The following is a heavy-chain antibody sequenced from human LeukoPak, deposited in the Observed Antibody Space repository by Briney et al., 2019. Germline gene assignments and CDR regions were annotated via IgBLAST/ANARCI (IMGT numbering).Heavy chain of an antibody. CDR1: GGSISSYY. J-gene: IGHJ4*02. CDR3: ARVYVDTAMVRYFDY. Sequence: HPSETLSLTCTVSGGSISSYYWGWIRQPPGKGLEWIGSIYYSGSTYYNPSLKSRVTISVDTSKNQFSLKLSSVTAADTAVYYCARVYVDTAMVRYFDYWGQGTLVTVSS. V-gene: IGHV4-39*01. CDR2: IYYSGST. D-gene: IGHD5-18*01.